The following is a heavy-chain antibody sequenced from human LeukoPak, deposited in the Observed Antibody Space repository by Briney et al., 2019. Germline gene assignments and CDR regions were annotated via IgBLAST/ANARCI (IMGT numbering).Heavy chain of an antibody. CDR1: GFTFSSYW. CDR3: ATDPILSPNKVGYYYYGMDV. D-gene: IGHD2-2*02. Sequence: GGSLRLSCAASGFTFSSYWMSWVRQAPGKGLEWVANIKQDGSEKYYVDSVKGRFTISRDNAKNSLYLQMNSLRAEDTAVYYCATDPILSPNKVGYYYYGMDVWGQGTTDTVSS. CDR2: IKQDGSEK. V-gene: IGHV3-7*04. J-gene: IGHJ6*02.